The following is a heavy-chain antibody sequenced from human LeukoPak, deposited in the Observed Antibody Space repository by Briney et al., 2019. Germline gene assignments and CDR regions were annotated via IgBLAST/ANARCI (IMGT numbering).Heavy chain of an antibody. J-gene: IGHJ4*02. D-gene: IGHD2-15*01. CDR1: GYTFNNYY. V-gene: IGHV1-18*01. CDR3: ARSYCSGSSCYYFDH. CDR2: ISVYNGNT. Sequence: ASVKVSCKASGYTFNNYYITWVRQAPGQGLECVGWISVYNGNTNYVQKFQGRVTMTTDTSTSTAYMELRSLRSDDTAMYYCARSYCSGSSCYYFDHWGQGTPVTVSS.